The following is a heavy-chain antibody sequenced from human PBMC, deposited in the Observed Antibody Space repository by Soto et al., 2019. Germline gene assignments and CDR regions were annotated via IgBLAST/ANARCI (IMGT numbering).Heavy chain of an antibody. J-gene: IGHJ6*02. D-gene: IGHD3-10*01. CDR3: ARHEAAYYNFYGMDV. V-gene: IGHV5-51*01. Sequence: GESLKISCESHGYSFTTYWITWVRQKPGKGLEWMGSFHPGESDTRYSPSFQGQVTISADRSLTTAYLQWSSLQAADTATYYCARHEAAYYNFYGMDVWGQGTTVTVSS. CDR1: GYSFTTYW. CDR2: FHPGESDT.